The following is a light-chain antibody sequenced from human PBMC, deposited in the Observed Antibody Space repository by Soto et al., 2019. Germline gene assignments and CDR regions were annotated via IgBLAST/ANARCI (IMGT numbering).Light chain of an antibody. CDR3: SSFTSSSTVL. V-gene: IGLV2-14*01. CDR2: EVT. J-gene: IGLJ2*01. CDR1: NSGVGAYNY. Sequence: QSALPQPASVSGSPGQSITISCTGANSGVGAYNYVSWFQQHPGKAPKLRIYEVTNRPSGVSSRFSVSKSGNTASLTISGLQAEDEADYYCSSFTSSSTVLFGGGTKLTVL.